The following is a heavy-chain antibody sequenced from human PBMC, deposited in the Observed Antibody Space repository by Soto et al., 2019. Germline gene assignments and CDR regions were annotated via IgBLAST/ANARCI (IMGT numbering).Heavy chain of an antibody. CDR2: XYXXDXXX. CDR3: ARQSGSYPDYFDY. Sequence: PGESLKISCKGSGYSFTSYWICWVRQMPGKGLEXMGXXYXXDXXXXXSXXXQGQVTISADKSISTAYLQSSSLKASDTAMYYCARQSGSYPDYFDYWGQGTLVTVSS. CDR1: GYSFTSYW. V-gene: IGHV5-51*01. J-gene: IGHJ4*02. D-gene: IGHD1-26*01.